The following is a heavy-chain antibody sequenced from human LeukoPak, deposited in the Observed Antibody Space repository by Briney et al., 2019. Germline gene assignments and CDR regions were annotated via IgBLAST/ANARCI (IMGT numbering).Heavy chain of an antibody. CDR1: GFTVSSNY. J-gene: IGHJ4*02. D-gene: IGHD1-14*01. V-gene: IGHV3-53*01. Sequence: PGGSLRLSCVASGFTVSSNYMSWVRQAPGKGLEWVSVIYSSGTTYYADSVKGRFTISRDNSKNTLYLQMNSLRAEDPAVYYCARSTPPIGRSTYYFDYWGQGTLVTVSS. CDR2: IYSSGTT. CDR3: ARSTPPIGRSTYYFDY.